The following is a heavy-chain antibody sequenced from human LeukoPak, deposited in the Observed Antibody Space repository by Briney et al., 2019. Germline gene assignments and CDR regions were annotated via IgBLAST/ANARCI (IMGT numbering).Heavy chain of an antibody. CDR2: IYHSGST. CDR1: GYSISSGYY. V-gene: IGHV4-38-2*02. J-gene: IGHJ3*02. CDR3: ARDPNRGAFDI. Sequence: SETLSLTCTVSGYSISSGYYWTWIRQPPGKGLEWIGGIYHSGSTYNNPSLKSRVTISVDTSKNQFSLKLSSVSAADTAVYYCARDPNRGAFDIWGQGTMVTVSS.